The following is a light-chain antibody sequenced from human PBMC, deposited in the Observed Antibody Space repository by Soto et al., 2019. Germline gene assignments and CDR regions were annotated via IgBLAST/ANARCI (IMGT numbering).Light chain of an antibody. CDR1: QSLLHNNGYNY. V-gene: IGKV2-28*01. Sequence: DIVLTQSPLSLSVTPGESASISCRSSQSLLHNNGYNYLDWYLQKPGQSPQLLIFLGSKRASGVPDRFSGSGSGTDFTLKISRVEAEDVGVYYCMQTLHIPPINFGPGTKVDIK. CDR3: MQTLHIPPIN. CDR2: LGS. J-gene: IGKJ3*01.